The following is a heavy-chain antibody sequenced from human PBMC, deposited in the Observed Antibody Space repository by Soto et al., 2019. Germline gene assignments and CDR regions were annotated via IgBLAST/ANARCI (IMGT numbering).Heavy chain of an antibody. CDR2: ISAYNGNT. CDR3: AGGGAPVGF. Sequence: QVQLVQSGAEVKKPGASVKVSCKASGYTFTNFGISWVRQAPGQGLEWMGWISAYNGNTNYAQNFQGRVTMTTDTFTDTAYIELRSLGSDGPAVYFFAGGGAPVGFWGQGTLVTRSS. V-gene: IGHV1-18*01. J-gene: IGHJ4*02. D-gene: IGHD3-16*01. CDR1: GYTFTNFG.